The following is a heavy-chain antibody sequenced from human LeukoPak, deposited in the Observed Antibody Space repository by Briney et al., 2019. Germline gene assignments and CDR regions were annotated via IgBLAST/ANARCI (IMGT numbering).Heavy chain of an antibody. J-gene: IGHJ6*03. V-gene: IGHV4-38-2*02. CDR2: ICHNGST. CDR1: GYSISSGYY. Sequence: SETLSLTCTVSGYSISSGYYWGWIRQPPGKGLEWIGNICHNGSTDYNPSLKSRVTISVDTSKNQFSLKLSSVTAADTAVYYCASFYCSGGSCYQYYSYYYMDVWGKGTTVTISS. CDR3: ASFYCSGGSCYQYYSYYYMDV. D-gene: IGHD2-15*01.